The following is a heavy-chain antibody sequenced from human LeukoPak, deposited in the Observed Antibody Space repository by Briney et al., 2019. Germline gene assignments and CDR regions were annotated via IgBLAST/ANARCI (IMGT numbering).Heavy chain of an antibody. Sequence: PGGSLRLSCSASGFTFTTYGMNWVRQAPGKGLEWVSAISGSGGSTYYADSVKGRFTISRDNSKNTLYLQMNSLRAEDTAVYYCAGGMAVAGGLYYYYMDVWGKGTTVTISS. CDR3: AGGMAVAGGLYYYYMDV. V-gene: IGHV3-23*01. CDR2: ISGSGGST. D-gene: IGHD6-19*01. J-gene: IGHJ6*03. CDR1: GFTFTTYG.